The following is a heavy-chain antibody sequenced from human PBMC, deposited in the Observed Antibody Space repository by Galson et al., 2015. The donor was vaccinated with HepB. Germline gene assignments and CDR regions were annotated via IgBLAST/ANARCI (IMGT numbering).Heavy chain of an antibody. CDR2: VDPEDGET. J-gene: IGHJ4*02. CDR3: ATGGGSYPDY. Sequence: VKVSCKVSGYTFTDYYVHWVQRAPGKGLEWMGLVDPEDGETIYAEKFQGRVTITADTSTDTAYMELSSLRSEDTAVYYCATGGGSYPDYWGQGTLVTVSS. CDR1: GYTFTDYY. V-gene: IGHV1-69-2*01. D-gene: IGHD1-26*01.